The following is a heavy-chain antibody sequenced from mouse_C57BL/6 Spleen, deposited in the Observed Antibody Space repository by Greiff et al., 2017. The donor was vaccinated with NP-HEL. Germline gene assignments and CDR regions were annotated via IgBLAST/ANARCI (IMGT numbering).Heavy chain of an antibody. CDR1: GYTFTSYW. D-gene: IGHD2-4*01. CDR3: ARDYEGWFAY. J-gene: IGHJ3*01. V-gene: IGHV1-59*01. Sequence: VQLQQPGAELVRPGTSVKLSCKASGYTFTSYWMHWVKQRPGQGLEWIGVIDPSDSYTNYNQKFKGKATLTVDTSSSTAYMQLSSLTSEDSAVYYCARDYEGWFAYWGQGTLVTVSA. CDR2: IDPSDSYT.